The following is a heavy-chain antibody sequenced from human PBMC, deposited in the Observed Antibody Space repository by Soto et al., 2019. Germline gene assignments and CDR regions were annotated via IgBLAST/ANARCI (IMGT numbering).Heavy chain of an antibody. Sequence: PADPLSLTFAVYGGSFSGYYWSWIRQPPGKGLEWIGEINHSGSTNYNPSLKSRVTISVDTSKNQFSLKLSSVTAADTAVCYCARARHPYNPYSYSYGLDVWGQGTTVTVSS. D-gene: IGHD1-1*01. V-gene: IGHV4-34*01. J-gene: IGHJ6*02. CDR1: GGSFSGYY. CDR3: ARARHPYNPYSYSYGLDV. CDR2: INHSGST.